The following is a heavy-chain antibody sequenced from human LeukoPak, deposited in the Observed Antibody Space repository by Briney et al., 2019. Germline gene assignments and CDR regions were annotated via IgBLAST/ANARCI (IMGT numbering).Heavy chain of an antibody. CDR3: ARRWSYYDSKVSNGGSFDY. D-gene: IGHD3-22*01. CDR1: GYRFTNYW. CDR2: IYPGDSDT. Sequence: GESLKISFKSPGYRFTNYWNGRGRQMPRKGLEWMGIIYPGDSDTRYSPSFEGQVTISADKSISTAYLQWSSLKALDTAMYYCARRWSYYDSKVSNGGSFDYWGQGTLVTVSS. J-gene: IGHJ4*02. V-gene: IGHV5-51*01.